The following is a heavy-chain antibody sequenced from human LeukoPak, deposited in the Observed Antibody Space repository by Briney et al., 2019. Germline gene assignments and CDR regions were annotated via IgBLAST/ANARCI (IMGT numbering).Heavy chain of an antibody. CDR2: INPNSGDT. V-gene: IGHV1-2*02. Sequence: GASVTVSCMASGYTFTGYYVHWVRQAPGQGLEWMGWINPNSGDTNFAQKLQDRVTMTRDTSINTAYMELSRLTSDDTAVYYCARDPYNNYVMDVWGKGTTVTVSS. CDR1: GYTFTGYY. CDR3: ARDPYNNYVMDV. J-gene: IGHJ6*04. D-gene: IGHD5-24*01.